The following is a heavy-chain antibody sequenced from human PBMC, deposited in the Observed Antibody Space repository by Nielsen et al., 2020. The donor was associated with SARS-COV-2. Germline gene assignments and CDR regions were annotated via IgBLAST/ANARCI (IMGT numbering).Heavy chain of an antibody. V-gene: IGHV3-23*01. D-gene: IGHD3-9*01. CDR2: ISGSGGST. CDR1: GFTFSSYA. J-gene: IGHJ4*02. Sequence: GSLRLSCAASGFTFSSYAMSWVRQAPGKGLEWVSAISGSGGSTYYADSVKGRFTISRDNSKNTLYLQMNSLRAEDTAVYYCAKDLVPILRYFDWLLDFDYWGQGTLVTVSS. CDR3: AKDLVPILRYFDWLLDFDY.